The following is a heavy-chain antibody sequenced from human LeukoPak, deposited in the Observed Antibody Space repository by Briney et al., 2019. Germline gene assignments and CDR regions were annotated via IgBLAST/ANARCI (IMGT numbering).Heavy chain of an antibody. CDR2: ISSSSYI. CDR1: GFTFNNYE. J-gene: IGHJ4*01. CDR3: ARVRGQQLVGVTYDY. Sequence: PGGSLRLSCAVSGFTFNNYEMNWVRQAPGKGLEWVSSISSSSYIYCADSVKGRFTISRDNAKNSLYLQMNSLRAEDTAVYYCARVRGQQLVGVTYDYWGQGTLVTVSS. V-gene: IGHV3-69-1*01. D-gene: IGHD6-13*01.